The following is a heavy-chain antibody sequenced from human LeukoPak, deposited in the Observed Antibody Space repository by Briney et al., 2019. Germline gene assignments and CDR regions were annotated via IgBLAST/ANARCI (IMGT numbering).Heavy chain of an antibody. J-gene: IGHJ3*02. CDR2: IYYSGST. CDR3: ARAAPWFGEFDAFDI. V-gene: IGHV4-59*01. D-gene: IGHD3-10*01. CDR1: GGSISSYY. Sequence: SETLSLTCTVSGGSISSYYWSWIRQPPGKGLEWIGYIYYSGSTNYNPSLKSRVTISVDTSKNQFSLKLSSVTAADTAVYHCARAAPWFGEFDAFDIWGQGTMVTVSS.